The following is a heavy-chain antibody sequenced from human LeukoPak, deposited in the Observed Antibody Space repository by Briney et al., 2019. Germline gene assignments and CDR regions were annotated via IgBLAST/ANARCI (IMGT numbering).Heavy chain of an antibody. J-gene: IGHJ4*02. CDR3: AREGAEYYFDY. CDR2: INSRGSTI. V-gene: IGHV3-48*03. Sequence: GGSLRLSCAASGFTFSSYEMNWVRQAPGKGLEWVSFINSRGSTIYYVDSVKGRFTISRDNAKNSLYLQMNSLRAEDTAVYYCAREGAEYYFDYWGQGTLVTVSS. CDR1: GFTFSSYE. D-gene: IGHD6-6*01.